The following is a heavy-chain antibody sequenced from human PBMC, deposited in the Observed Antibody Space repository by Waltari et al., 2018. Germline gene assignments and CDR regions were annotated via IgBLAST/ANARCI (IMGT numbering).Heavy chain of an antibody. D-gene: IGHD6-13*01. CDR2: FDPEDGET. CDR1: GNTLTELS. J-gene: IGHJ4*02. V-gene: IGHV1-24*01. Sequence: QVQLVQSGAEAKKPGASVKVSCKVYGNTLTELSMHWVRQAPGKGLEWMGGFDPEDGETIYAQSFQGRVTMTEDTSTDTAYMEVSSLRSEDTAVYYCATSPIALFGTLYWGQGTLVTVSS. CDR3: ATSPIALFGTLY.